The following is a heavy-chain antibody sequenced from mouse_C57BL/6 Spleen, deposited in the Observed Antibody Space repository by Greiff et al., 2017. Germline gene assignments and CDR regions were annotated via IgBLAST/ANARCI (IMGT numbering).Heavy chain of an antibody. CDR1: GYTFTGYW. D-gene: IGHD1-1*01. Sequence: QVQLQQPGAELVKPGASVKLSCKASGYTFTGYWMHWVKQRPGQGLEWIGMILPGSGSTNYNEKFKSKATLTVDKSSSTAYMQRSSLTSEDSAVYCWASTTVKGDWYFDVWGTGTTVTVSS. J-gene: IGHJ1*03. CDR2: ILPGSGST. CDR3: ASTTVKGDWYFDV. V-gene: IGHV1-64*01.